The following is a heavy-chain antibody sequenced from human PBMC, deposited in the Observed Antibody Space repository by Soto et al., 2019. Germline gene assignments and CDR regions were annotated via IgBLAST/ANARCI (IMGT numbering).Heavy chain of an antibody. J-gene: IGHJ6*02. CDR3: AKDRRRITMVRGVIITNYYYYGMDV. CDR1: GFTFSSYG. Sequence: QVQLVESGGGVVQPGRSLRLSCAASGFTFSSYGMHWVRQAPGKGLEWVAVISYDGSNKYYADSVKGRFTISRDNSKNTLYLQMNSLRAEDTAVYYCAKDRRRITMVRGVIITNYYYYGMDVWGQGTTVTVSS. V-gene: IGHV3-30*18. D-gene: IGHD3-10*01. CDR2: ISYDGSNK.